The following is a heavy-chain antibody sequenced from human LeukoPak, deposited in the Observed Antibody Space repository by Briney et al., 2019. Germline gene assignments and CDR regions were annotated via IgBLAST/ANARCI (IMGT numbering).Heavy chain of an antibody. CDR1: GFTFSRHW. D-gene: IGHD6-13*01. Sequence: GGSLRLSCAASGFTFSRHWMHWVRQAPGKGLEWVAVVWYDGSNKHYADSVKGRFTISRDNSNNTLYLQMNSLRAEDTAVYYCARDPKYSNSWFFDYWGQGTLVTVSS. J-gene: IGHJ4*02. V-gene: IGHV3-33*08. CDR3: ARDPKYSNSWFFDY. CDR2: VWYDGSNK.